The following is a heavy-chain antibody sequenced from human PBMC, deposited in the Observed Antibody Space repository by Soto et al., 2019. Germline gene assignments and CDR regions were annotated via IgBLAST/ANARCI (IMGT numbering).Heavy chain of an antibody. CDR1: GFTFSSYA. Sequence: GGSLRLSCAASGFTFSSYAMSWVRQAPGKGLEWVSAISGSGGSTYYADSVKGRFTISRDNSKNTLYLQMNSLRAEDTAVYYCAKDVYDILTGYYRWFDPWGQGTLVTVSS. D-gene: IGHD3-9*01. CDR3: AKDVYDILTGYYRWFDP. CDR2: ISGSGGST. J-gene: IGHJ5*02. V-gene: IGHV3-23*01.